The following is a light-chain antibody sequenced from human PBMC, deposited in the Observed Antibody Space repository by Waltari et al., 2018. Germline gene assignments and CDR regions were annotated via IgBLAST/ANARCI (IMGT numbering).Light chain of an antibody. V-gene: IGLV2-14*03. CDR2: DVN. CDR1: SSAIGAYNF. CDR3: SSYTTGSTRYV. J-gene: IGLJ1*01. Sequence: QSALTQPASVSGSPGQSITISCTGPSSAIGAYNFVSCYQKHPGKAPKVMIYDVNNRPSGVSSRFSGSKSGNTASLTISGLQAEDEADYYCSSYTTGSTRYVFGSGTKVTVL.